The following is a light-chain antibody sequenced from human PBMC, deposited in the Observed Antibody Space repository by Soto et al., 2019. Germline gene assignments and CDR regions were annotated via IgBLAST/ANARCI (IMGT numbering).Light chain of an antibody. J-gene: IGKJ4*01. Sequence: EIVLTQSPTTLSLSPGERATLSCRASQSISRYLAWYQQKPGQTPRLLIYDASNRATGIPARFSGSGSETDFTLTISSLEPEDFAVYHCQQRRNWPLPFGGGTKVEIK. CDR2: DAS. V-gene: IGKV3-11*01. CDR3: QQRRNWPLP. CDR1: QSISRY.